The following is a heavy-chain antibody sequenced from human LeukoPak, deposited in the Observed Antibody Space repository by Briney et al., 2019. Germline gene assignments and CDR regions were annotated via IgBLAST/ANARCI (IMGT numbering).Heavy chain of an antibody. J-gene: IGHJ3*02. CDR2: ISYDGSTN. D-gene: IGHD1-26*01. Sequence: GRSLRLSCAATGFTFSSYAMHWVRQAPGKGLEWVAVISYDGSTNYYADSVKGRFTISRDNSKNTLYLQMNSLRTEDTAVYYCARDLVGGAFDIWGQGTMVTVSS. V-gene: IGHV3-30-3*01. CDR3: ARDLVGGAFDI. CDR1: GFTFSSYA.